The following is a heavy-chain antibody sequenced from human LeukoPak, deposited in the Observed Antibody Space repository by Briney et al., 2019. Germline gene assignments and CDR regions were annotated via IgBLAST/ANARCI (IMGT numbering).Heavy chain of an antibody. CDR3: ARLTTMIVVVPGDFDY. CDR2: IYPGHSDT. J-gene: IGHJ4*02. Sequence: GESLKISFKGSGSGFTSYWIGWVRRMPGKGLGGMGIIYPGHSDTRYSPSFQGQVTISPDKSISTAYLQWSSLKASDTAMYYCARLTTMIVVVPGDFDYWGQGTLVTVSS. V-gene: IGHV5-51*01. D-gene: IGHD3-22*01. CDR1: GSGFTSYW.